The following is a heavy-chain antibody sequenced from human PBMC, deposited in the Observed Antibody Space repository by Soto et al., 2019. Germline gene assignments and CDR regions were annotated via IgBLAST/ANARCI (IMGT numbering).Heavy chain of an antibody. CDR3: VRSHYYGSGAYTLDDN. D-gene: IGHD3-10*01. J-gene: IGHJ4*02. V-gene: IGHV1-46*01. Sequence: QVQLVQSGAEVKKPGASVKVSCKASGYTFSIYYMHWVRQAPGQGLEWMGMINPSGGSASYTQNFQGKVTMTGDTSPTTICVELTSLRSEDTAVSYCVRSHYYGSGAYTLDDNWGQGTQVIVSS. CDR2: INPSGGSA. CDR1: GYTFSIYY.